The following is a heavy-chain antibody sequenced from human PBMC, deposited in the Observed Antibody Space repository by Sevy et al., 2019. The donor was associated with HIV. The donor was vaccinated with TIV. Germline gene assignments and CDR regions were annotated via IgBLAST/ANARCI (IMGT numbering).Heavy chain of an antibody. CDR3: ARDTFPWSGYNTGDY. Sequence: ASVKVSCKASGYTFTSYGISWVRQAPGQGLEWMGWISAYNGNTNYAQKLQGRVTMTTDTSTSTAYMELRSLRSDDTAVYYCARDTFPWSGYNTGDYWGQGTLVSVSS. CDR1: GYTFTSYG. J-gene: IGHJ4*02. D-gene: IGHD3-3*01. V-gene: IGHV1-18*01. CDR2: ISAYNGNT.